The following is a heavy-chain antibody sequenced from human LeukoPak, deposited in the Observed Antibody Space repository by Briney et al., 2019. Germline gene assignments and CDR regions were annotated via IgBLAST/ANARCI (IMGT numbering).Heavy chain of an antibody. D-gene: IGHD4-17*01. CDR2: ISYDGSNK. V-gene: IGHV3-30*18. Sequence: GRSLRLSCAASGFTFSSYGMHWVRQAPGKGLEWVAVISYDGSNKYYADSVKGRFTISRDNSKNTLYLQMNSLRAEDTAVYYCAKPGNDYGDYSNFDSWGQGTLVTVSS. CDR3: AKPGNDYGDYSNFDS. J-gene: IGHJ4*02. CDR1: GFTFSSYG.